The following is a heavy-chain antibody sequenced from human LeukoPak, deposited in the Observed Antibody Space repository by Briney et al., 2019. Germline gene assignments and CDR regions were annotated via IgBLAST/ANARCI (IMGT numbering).Heavy chain of an antibody. CDR2: ISGSGSVT. CDR3: ARSRGFSISDSFNI. V-gene: IGHV3-11*04. Sequence: GGSLTLSCAASGFGFSDYYMNWIRQAPGKGLEWVSYISGSGSVTYLADSVKGRFTVSKDSARNSLYLQMNSLRAEDSAVYFCARSRGFSISDSFNIWGQGTMVTVSS. D-gene: IGHD2-21*01. J-gene: IGHJ3*02. CDR1: GFGFSDYY.